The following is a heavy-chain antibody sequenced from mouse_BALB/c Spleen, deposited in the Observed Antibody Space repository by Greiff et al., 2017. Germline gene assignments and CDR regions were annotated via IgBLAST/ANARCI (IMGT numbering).Heavy chain of an antibody. CDR3: ARYFDDYGSTLYWYFDV. D-gene: IGHD1-1*01. V-gene: IGHV1S81*02. CDR2: INPSNGRT. Sequence: VQLQQPGAELVKPGASVKLSCKASGYTFTSYWMHWVKQRPGQGLEWIGEINPSNGRTNYNEKFKSKATLTVDKSSSTAYMQLSSLTSEDSAVYYCARYFDDYGSTLYWYFDVWGAGTTVTVAA. CDR1: GYTFTSYW. J-gene: IGHJ1*01.